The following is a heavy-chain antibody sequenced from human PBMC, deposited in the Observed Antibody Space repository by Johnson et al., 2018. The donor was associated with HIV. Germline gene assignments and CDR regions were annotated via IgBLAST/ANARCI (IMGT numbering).Heavy chain of an antibody. J-gene: IGHJ3*02. CDR3: AKGHWELLGGGDAFDI. CDR2: ISWNSGSV. CDR1: GFTFSSYA. Sequence: VQLVESGGGVVQPGGSLRLSCAASGFTFSSYAMHWVRQAPGKGLEWVSGISWNSGSVAYADSVKGRFTISRDNAKKSLYLQMNSLRAEDTALYYCAKGHWELLGGGDAFDIWGQGTMVSVSS. V-gene: IGHV3-9*01. D-gene: IGHD1-26*01.